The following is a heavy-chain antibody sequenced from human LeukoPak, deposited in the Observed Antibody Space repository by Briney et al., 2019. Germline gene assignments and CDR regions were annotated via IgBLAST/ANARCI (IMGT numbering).Heavy chain of an antibody. V-gene: IGHV3-23*01. D-gene: IGHD4-17*01. Sequence: PGGSLRLSCAASGFTFRRYDMSWVRQAPGKGLEWVSGISDTGESTYYVDSVKGRFTISRDNSKNTLYLQMNSLRAEDTAVYHCAKERTETTAYFDYWGQGTLVTVSS. J-gene: IGHJ4*02. CDR1: GFTFRRYD. CDR2: ISDTGEST. CDR3: AKERTETTAYFDY.